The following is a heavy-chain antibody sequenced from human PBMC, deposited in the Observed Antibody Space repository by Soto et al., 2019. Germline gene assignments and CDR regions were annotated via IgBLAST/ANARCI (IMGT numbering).Heavy chain of an antibody. CDR2: ISGSGGRI. D-gene: IGHD1-1*01. CDR1: GFTFSSYA. J-gene: IGHJ3*02. CDR3: AKDQGRNPRTFDM. Sequence: EVQLLESGGGLVQPGGSLRLSCAASGFTFSSYAISWVRQAPGKGLEWVSGISGSGGRIFYADFVKGRFTLSRDNSKNTAHLQMNSLRGEDTAVYYCAKDQGRNPRTFDMWGQGTMVTVSS. V-gene: IGHV3-23*01.